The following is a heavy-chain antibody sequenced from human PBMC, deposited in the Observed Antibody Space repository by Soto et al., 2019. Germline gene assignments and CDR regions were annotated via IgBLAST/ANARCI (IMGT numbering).Heavy chain of an antibody. V-gene: IGHV4-34*01. J-gene: IGHJ4*02. CDR3: ARGVGSGWSRIRPHPPSYFDY. Sequence: SETLSLTCAVYGGSFSGYYWSWIRQPPGKGLEWIGEINHSGSTNYNPSLKSRVTISVDTSKNQFSLKLSSVTAADTAVYYCARGVGSGWSRIRPHPPSYFDYWGQGTLVTVSS. CDR1: GGSFSGYY. D-gene: IGHD6-19*01. CDR2: INHSGST.